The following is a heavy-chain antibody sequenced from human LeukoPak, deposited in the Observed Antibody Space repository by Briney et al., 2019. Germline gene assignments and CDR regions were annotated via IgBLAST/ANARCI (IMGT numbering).Heavy chain of an antibody. D-gene: IGHD1-26*01. CDR3: ARDQPRRGPGNHDY. Sequence: ASVMVSRNASVYTFTTFGINWVRQAPGQRVEWMGWISTYDGGTNYAKKFRDRVTMLRDTSTSTTYIELRSLRSDDTAVYYCARDQPRRGPGNHDYWGQGTLVTVSS. V-gene: IGHV1-18*01. J-gene: IGHJ4*02. CDR1: VYTFTTFG. CDR2: ISTYDGGT.